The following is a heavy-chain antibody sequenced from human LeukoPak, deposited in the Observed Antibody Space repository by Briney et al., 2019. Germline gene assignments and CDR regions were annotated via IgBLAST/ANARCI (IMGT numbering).Heavy chain of an antibody. V-gene: IGHV3-74*01. J-gene: IGHJ4*02. CDR2: IKMDGGIT. Sequence: PVGSLRLSCAASGFTFSSSWMCWVRHNPGKGLGWVSCIKMDGGITAYAGSVKGRFTISRDNAKNTLYLQMKSLRAHDTSVYYSSRDGEAPMTDFDYWGQGTLVTVSS. CDR3: SRDGEAPMTDFDY. D-gene: IGHD2-21*02. CDR1: GFTFSSSW.